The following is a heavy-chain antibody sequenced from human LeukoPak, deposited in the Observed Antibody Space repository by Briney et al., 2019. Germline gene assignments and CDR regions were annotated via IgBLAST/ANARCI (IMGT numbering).Heavy chain of an antibody. Sequence: GCSLRLSCAASGFTFISYGMHWVRQAPGMGLDSVAVIWYDGSNKYYADSVKGRFTISRDNSKNTLYLQMNSLRAEDTAVYYCARNRFSSSWSGGQNAFDIWGQGTMVTVSS. J-gene: IGHJ3*02. V-gene: IGHV3-33*01. CDR2: IWYDGSNK. CDR3: ARNRFSSSWSGGQNAFDI. D-gene: IGHD6-13*01. CDR1: GFTFISYG.